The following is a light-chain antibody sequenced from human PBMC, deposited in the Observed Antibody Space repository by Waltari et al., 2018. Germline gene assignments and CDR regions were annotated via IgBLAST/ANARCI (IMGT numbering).Light chain of an antibody. J-gene: IGKJ1*01. CDR2: FGS. CDR1: QSLLDRNGYNL. Sequence: IVVTQSPLSLPVTPGYPASLSFRSSQSLLDRNGYNLLDWYLQKPGQSPQLLIYFGSNRAAGVPDRFSGSGSGRDFTLKISRVEAEDVGVYDCMQALQTPWTFGQGTKVEIK. V-gene: IGKV2-28*01. CDR3: MQALQTPWT.